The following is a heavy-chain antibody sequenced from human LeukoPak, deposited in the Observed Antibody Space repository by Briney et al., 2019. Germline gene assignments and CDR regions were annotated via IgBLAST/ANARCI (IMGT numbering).Heavy chain of an antibody. D-gene: IGHD5-24*01. V-gene: IGHV3-23*01. CDR3: ARFKDGYNRFDS. J-gene: IGHJ4*02. Sequence: PGGSLRLSCAASGFTFSNYVMNWVRQAPGKGLEWASGISGSGARTYYADSVKGRFTISRDNSKNTLYVQMNSLRAEDTAVYYCARFKDGYNRFDSWGQGTLVTVSS. CDR2: ISGSGART. CDR1: GFTFSNYV.